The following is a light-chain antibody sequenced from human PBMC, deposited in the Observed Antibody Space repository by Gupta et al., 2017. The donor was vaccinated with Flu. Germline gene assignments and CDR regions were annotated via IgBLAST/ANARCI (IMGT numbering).Light chain of an antibody. CDR3: WLSYSGVWV. Sequence: GTVTLTCGSSTGAVTSGHYPYWFQQKPGQAPRTLIYDTGNKHSWTPARFSGSLLGGKATLTLSGAQPDDEADYYCWLSYSGVWVFGGGTKLTAL. J-gene: IGLJ3*02. CDR1: TGAVTSGHY. V-gene: IGLV7-46*01. CDR2: DTG.